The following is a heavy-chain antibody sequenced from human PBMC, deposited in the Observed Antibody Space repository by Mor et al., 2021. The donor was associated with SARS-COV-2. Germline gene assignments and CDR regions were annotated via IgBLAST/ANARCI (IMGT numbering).Heavy chain of an antibody. D-gene: IGHD6-13*01. CDR3: ARDIKAAAGTVHYYYYYMDV. J-gene: IGHJ6*03. Sequence: QKFQGRVTITRDTSASTAYMELSSLRSEDTAVYYCARDIKAAAGTVHYYYYYMDVWGKGTTVTVSS. V-gene: IGHV1-3*01.